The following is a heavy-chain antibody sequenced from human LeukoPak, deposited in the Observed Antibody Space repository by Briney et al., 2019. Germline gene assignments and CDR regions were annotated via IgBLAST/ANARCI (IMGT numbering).Heavy chain of an antibody. J-gene: IGHJ3*02. CDR3: ARQVPITGTTYLAFDI. Sequence: GESLKISCKGSGYSFTSYWIGWVRQMPGKGLEWMGIIYPGDSDTRYSPSFQGQVTISADKSISTAYLQWSSLKASDTAMYYCARQVPITGTTYLAFDIWGQGTMVTVSS. CDR1: GYSFTSYW. CDR2: IYPGDSDT. V-gene: IGHV5-51*01. D-gene: IGHD1-7*01.